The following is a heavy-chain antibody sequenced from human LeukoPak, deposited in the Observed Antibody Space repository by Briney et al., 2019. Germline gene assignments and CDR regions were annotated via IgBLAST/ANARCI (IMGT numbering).Heavy chain of an antibody. CDR1: GGSFSGYY. CDR2: INHSGST. V-gene: IGHV4-34*01. D-gene: IGHD3-22*01. CDR3: ARGFMYYYDKRLDY. J-gene: IGHJ4*02. Sequence: PSETLSLTCAVYGGSFSGYYWSWIRQPPGKGLEWIGEINHSGSTNYNPSLKSRVTISVDTSKNQFSLKLSSVTAADTAVYYCARGFMYYYDKRLDYWGQGTLVTVSS.